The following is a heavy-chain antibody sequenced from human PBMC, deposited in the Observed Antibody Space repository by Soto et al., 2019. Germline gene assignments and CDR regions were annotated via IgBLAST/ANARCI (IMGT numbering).Heavy chain of an antibody. V-gene: IGHV1-3*01. CDR1: GYTFTSYA. CDR3: AREGEWGELPPGNDAFDI. J-gene: IGHJ3*02. Sequence: ASVKVSCKASGYTFTSYAMHWVRQAPGQRLEWMGWINAGNGNTKYSQKFQGRVTITRDTSASTAYMELSSLRSEDTAVYYCAREGEWGELPPGNDAFDIWGQGTMVTVSS. CDR2: INAGNGNT. D-gene: IGHD1-26*01.